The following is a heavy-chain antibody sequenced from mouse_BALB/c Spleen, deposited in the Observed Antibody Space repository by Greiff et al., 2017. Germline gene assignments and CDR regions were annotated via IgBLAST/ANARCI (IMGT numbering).Heavy chain of an antibody. Sequence: VQLQQSGSVLVRPGASVKLSCKASGYTFTSSWMHWAKQRPGQGLEWIGEIHPNSGNTNYNEKFKGKATLTVDTSSSTAYVDLSSLTSEDSAVYYCARWGYGSSYAMDYWGQGTSVTVSS. J-gene: IGHJ4*01. V-gene: IGHV1S130*01. CDR3: ARWGYGSSYAMDY. D-gene: IGHD1-1*01. CDR2: IHPNSGNT. CDR1: GYTFTSSW.